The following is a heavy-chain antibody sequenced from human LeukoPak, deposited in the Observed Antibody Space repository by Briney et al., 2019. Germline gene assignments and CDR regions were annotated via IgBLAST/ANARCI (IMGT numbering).Heavy chain of an antibody. D-gene: IGHD3-10*01. V-gene: IGHV3-30*04. CDR3: AQSSYGSGSYFVDY. CDR2: ISYDGSNK. J-gene: IGHJ4*02. Sequence: TGGSLRLSCAASGFTFSSYAMHWVRQAPGKGLEWVAVISYDGSNKYYADSVKGRFTISRDNSKNTLYLQMNSLRAEDTAVYYCAQSSYGSGSYFVDYWGQGTLVTVSS. CDR1: GFTFSSYA.